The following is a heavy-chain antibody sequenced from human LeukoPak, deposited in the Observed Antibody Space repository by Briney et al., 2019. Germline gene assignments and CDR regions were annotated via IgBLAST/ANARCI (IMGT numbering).Heavy chain of an antibody. CDR1: GDSMNTYY. Sequence: SETLSLTRTVSGDSMNTYYWSWIRQPAGKGLEWIGHVYSTGSTIYNPSLKSRVTISIDTSKNEFSLNLDSMTAADTAVYYCARGGWLPPDYWGQGTLVTVSS. J-gene: IGHJ4*02. D-gene: IGHD3-22*01. CDR3: ARGGWLPPDY. CDR2: VYSTGST. V-gene: IGHV4-4*07.